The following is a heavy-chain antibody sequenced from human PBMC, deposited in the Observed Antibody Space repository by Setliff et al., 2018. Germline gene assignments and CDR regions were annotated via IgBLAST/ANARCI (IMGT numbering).Heavy chain of an antibody. CDR3: AKDYDSSGYPRYYFDY. Sequence: GGSLRLSCAASGFTFDDYAMHWVRQAPGKGLEWVSGISWNSGSIGYADSVKGRFTISRDNAKNSLYLQMNSLRAEDMALYYCAKDYDSSGYPRYYFDYWGQGTLVTSPQ. CDR1: GFTFDDYA. V-gene: IGHV3-9*03. CDR2: ISWNSGSI. J-gene: IGHJ4*02. D-gene: IGHD3-22*01.